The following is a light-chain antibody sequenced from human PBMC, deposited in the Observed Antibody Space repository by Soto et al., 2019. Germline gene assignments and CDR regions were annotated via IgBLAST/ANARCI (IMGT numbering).Light chain of an antibody. Sequence: IVLTQSPGTLSLSPRERATLSCRASQSISGSYLAWYQQKPGQAPRLLIFAASSMATGIPDRFNGSVSGTAFTLSISRLEPEDFAVYFCQQYGTTPYTFGQGTKLEIK. J-gene: IGKJ2*01. CDR3: QQYGTTPYT. CDR2: AAS. CDR1: QSISGSY. V-gene: IGKV3-20*01.